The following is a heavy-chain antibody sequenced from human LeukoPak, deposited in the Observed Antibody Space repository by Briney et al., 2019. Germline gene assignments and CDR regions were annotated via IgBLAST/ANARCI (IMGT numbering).Heavy chain of an antibody. CDR1: GGSLSGYY. CDR3: ARLTGYSNYGRFDY. J-gene: IGHJ4*02. Sequence: SETLSLTCAVYGGSLSGYYWSWIRQPPGKGLEWIGEINHSGSTNYNPSLKSRVTISVDTSKNLFSLKLSSVTAADTAVYYCARLTGYSNYGRFDYWGQGTLVTVSS. V-gene: IGHV4-34*01. D-gene: IGHD4-11*01. CDR2: INHSGST.